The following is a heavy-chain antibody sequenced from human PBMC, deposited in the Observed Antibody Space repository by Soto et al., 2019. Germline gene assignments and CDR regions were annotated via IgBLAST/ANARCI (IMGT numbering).Heavy chain of an antibody. CDR3: ARDGGYSYGYGFDY. Sequence: ASVKFSCKASGYTFTSYGISWVRQAPGQGLEWMGWINPNGGGASYAQKFQGRVTMTRDTSTSTVYRELSSLRSEDTAVYYCARDGGYSYGYGFDYWGQGIRVTVS. CDR1: GYTFTSYG. D-gene: IGHD5-18*01. V-gene: IGHV1-18*01. J-gene: IGHJ4*02. CDR2: INPNGGGA.